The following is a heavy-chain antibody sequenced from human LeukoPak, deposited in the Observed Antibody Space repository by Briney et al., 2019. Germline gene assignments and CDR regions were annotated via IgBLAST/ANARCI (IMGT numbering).Heavy chain of an antibody. CDR1: GFTFSSYD. CDR3: ARGVSYYYYYYMDV. D-gene: IGHD3-16*01. CDR2: IGTAGDT. Sequence: GGSLRLFCAASGFTFSSYDMHWVRQATGKGLEWVSAIGTAGDTYYPGSVKGRFTISRENAKNSLYLQMNSLRAGDTAVYYCARGVSYYYYYYMDVWGKGTTVTISS. V-gene: IGHV3-13*01. J-gene: IGHJ6*03.